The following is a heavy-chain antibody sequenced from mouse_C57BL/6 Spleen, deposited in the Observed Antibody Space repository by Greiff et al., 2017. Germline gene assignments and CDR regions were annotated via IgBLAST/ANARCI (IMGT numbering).Heavy chain of an antibody. D-gene: IGHD1-1*01. CDR3: ARRGFITTVVAKEYYFDY. CDR1: GYTFTSYD. V-gene: IGHV1-85*01. J-gene: IGHJ2*01. CDR2: IYPRDGST. Sequence: VQLQQSGPELVKPGASVKLSCKASGYTFTSYDINWVKQRPGQGLEWIGWIYPRDGSTKYNEKFKGKATLTVDTSSSTAYVELHSLTSEDSAVYFCARRGFITTVVAKEYYFDYWGQGTTLTVSS.